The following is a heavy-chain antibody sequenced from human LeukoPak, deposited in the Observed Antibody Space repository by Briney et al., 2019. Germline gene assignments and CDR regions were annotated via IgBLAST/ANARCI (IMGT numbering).Heavy chain of an antibody. D-gene: IGHD6-19*01. CDR1: GFTFSTCG. J-gene: IGHJ4*02. CDR2: IRSDGTSK. V-gene: IGHV3-30*02. CDR3: AGGSGWVTDS. Sequence: GGSLRLSCAASGFTFSTCGMHWVHQAPGKGLEWVAFIRSDGTSKYYTDSVKGRFTISRDNSKNTLYLQMNSLRAEDTAVYFCAGGSGWVTDSWGQGTLVTVSA.